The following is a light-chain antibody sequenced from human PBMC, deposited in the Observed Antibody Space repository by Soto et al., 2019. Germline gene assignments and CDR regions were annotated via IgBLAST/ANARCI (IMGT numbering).Light chain of an antibody. CDR1: QIISSR. J-gene: IGKJ4*01. Sequence: DIQMTQSTSILSASVGDRVTITCRASQIISSRLAWYQQKPGKAPKLLIYDAYNLESGVPSRFSGSGSGTEFTLTISSLQPDDFAPYYCQQYNSYSLTFGGGTKVEIK. CDR3: QQYNSYSLT. V-gene: IGKV1-5*01. CDR2: DAY.